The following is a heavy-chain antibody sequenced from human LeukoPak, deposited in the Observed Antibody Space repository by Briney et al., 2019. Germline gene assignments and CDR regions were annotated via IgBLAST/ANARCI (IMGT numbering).Heavy chain of an antibody. J-gene: IGHJ4*02. CDR3: ARGYSWTSYYFDY. Sequence: PSETLSLTCAVYGGSFSGYYWSWIRQPPGKGLEWIGEINRSGSTNYNPPLKSRVTISVDTSKNQFSLKLSSVTAADTAVYYCARGYSWTSYYFDYWGQGTLVTVSS. V-gene: IGHV4-34*01. CDR1: GGSFSGYY. CDR2: INRSGST. D-gene: IGHD1-1*01.